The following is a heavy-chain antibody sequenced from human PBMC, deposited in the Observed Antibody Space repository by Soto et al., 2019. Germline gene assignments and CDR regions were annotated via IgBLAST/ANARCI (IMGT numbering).Heavy chain of an antibody. J-gene: IGHJ1*01. CDR3: TTDRKRNCSSTSCYSEYFQH. CDR1: GFTFSNAW. V-gene: IGHV3-15*01. CDR2: IKSKTDGGTT. Sequence: EGSLRLSCAASGFTFSNAWMSWVRQAPGKGLEWVGRIKSKTDGGTTDYAAPVKGRFTISRDDSKNTLYLQMNSLKAEDTAVYYCTTDRKRNCSSTSCYSEYFQHWGQGTLVTVSS. D-gene: IGHD2-2*01.